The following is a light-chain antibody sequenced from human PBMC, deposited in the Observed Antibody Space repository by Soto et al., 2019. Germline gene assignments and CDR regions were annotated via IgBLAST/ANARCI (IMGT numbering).Light chain of an antibody. J-gene: IGLJ3*02. CDR1: NSFIGSNY. CDR2: RNN. CDR3: AAWDGSLRGLV. Sequence: QSVLTQPPSASVTPGQRVTLSCSGSNSFIGSNYFYWYQQVPGMAPKLLIYRNNERPSGVPDRFSGSRSGNSASLAISGLRSEDEADYYCAAWDGSLRGLVFCGGTKVTVL. V-gene: IGLV1-47*01.